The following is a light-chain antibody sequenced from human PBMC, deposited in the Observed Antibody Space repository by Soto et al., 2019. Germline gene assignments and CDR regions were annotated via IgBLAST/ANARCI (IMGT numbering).Light chain of an antibody. J-gene: IGKJ2*01. V-gene: IGKV3-15*01. CDR3: QHYSDWPPGT. CDR1: QSVGSN. CDR2: DAS. Sequence: EIVMTQSPDTLSVSPGERVTLSCRASQSVGSNLAWYQQKPGQAPRLLMFDASTRATGISARFSGSGFGTEFTLTIISLQSEDFAIYYCQHYSDWPPGTFGQGTKLE.